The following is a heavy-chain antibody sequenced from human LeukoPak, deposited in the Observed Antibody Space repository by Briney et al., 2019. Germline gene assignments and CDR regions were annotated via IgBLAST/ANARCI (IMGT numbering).Heavy chain of an antibody. CDR2: IYYSGST. Sequence: PSETLSLTCTVSGGSISSSSYYWGWIRQPPGKGLEWIGSIYYSGSTYYNPSPQSRVTISLDTSRSHFSLKLSSVTAADTAVYYCAIDYYGSGSYYNAGYWGQGTLVTVSS. CDR3: AIDYYGSGSYYNAGY. CDR1: GGSISSSSYY. V-gene: IGHV4-39*02. D-gene: IGHD3-10*01. J-gene: IGHJ4*02.